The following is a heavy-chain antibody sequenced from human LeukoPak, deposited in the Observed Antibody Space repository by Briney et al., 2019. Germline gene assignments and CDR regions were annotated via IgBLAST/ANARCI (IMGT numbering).Heavy chain of an antibody. Sequence: SQTLSLTCTVSGYAITSGGFSWNWIRQSPGKGSEWIGCIYDRGPAYYNPSLKSRFTISVDRPKNQFFLNVTSLTAAGTAVYFCARSRQASGLFNSWGQGTLVVVSS. V-gene: IGHV4-30-2*06. CDR3: ARSRQASGLFNS. J-gene: IGHJ5*01. CDR2: IYDRGPA. CDR1: GYAITSGGFS. D-gene: IGHD3-10*01.